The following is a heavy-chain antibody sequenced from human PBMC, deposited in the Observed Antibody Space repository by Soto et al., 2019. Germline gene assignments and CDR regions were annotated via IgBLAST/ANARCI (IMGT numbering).Heavy chain of an antibody. Sequence: QVQLQQSGPGLVKPSQTLSLTCDISGDSVSSNSAAWNWIRHTPSRGLEWLGRTYYRSKWYSNYAISVKSRLTVNPDTFKNQFSLQLNSVTPEDTAVYYCARGSWDDVSGHYYMDVWGKGTTVTVSS. D-gene: IGHD1-1*01. CDR3: ARGSWDDVSGHYYMDV. J-gene: IGHJ6*03. V-gene: IGHV6-1*01. CDR2: TYYRSKWYS. CDR1: GDSVSSNSAA.